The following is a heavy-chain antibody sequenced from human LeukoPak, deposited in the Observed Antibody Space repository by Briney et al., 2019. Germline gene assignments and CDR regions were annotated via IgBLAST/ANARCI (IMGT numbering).Heavy chain of an antibody. Sequence: PETLSLTCTVSGGSISSYYWSWIRQPPGKGLEWIGYIYYSGSTNYNPSLKSRVTISVDTSKNQFSLKLSSVTAADTAVYYCARSTSARFGDQYVYNWFDPWGQGTLVTVSS. D-gene: IGHD3-10*01. V-gene: IGHV4-59*08. J-gene: IGHJ5*02. CDR3: ARSTSARFGDQYVYNWFDP. CDR1: GGSISSYY. CDR2: IYYSGST.